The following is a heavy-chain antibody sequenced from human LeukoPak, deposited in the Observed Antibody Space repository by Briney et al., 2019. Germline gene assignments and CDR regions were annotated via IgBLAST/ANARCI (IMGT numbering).Heavy chain of an antibody. J-gene: IGHJ4*02. D-gene: IGHD2-2*01. CDR3: AKESGSSTDFDY. Sequence: GGSLRLSCAASGFIFSNYGMNWVRQAPGKGLEWVAAISASGSATSYADSVKGRFTISRDNSKNTLYVQMNSLRAEDTAVYYCAKESGSSTDFDYWGQGTLVTVSS. V-gene: IGHV3-23*01. CDR2: ISASGSAT. CDR1: GFIFSNYG.